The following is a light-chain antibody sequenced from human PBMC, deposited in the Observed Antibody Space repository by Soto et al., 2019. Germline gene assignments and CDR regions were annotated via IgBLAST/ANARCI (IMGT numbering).Light chain of an antibody. CDR1: ESVNNAF. Sequence: ESVLTQSPGPLSLSPGERATLSCRASESVNNAFFAWYQQKPGQAPRLLIYGISNRAAGIPARFSGSGSGTDFTLTISRLEPEDFVVYFCQQYSTFPHTFGQGTKLEVK. V-gene: IGKV3-20*01. CDR2: GIS. CDR3: QQYSTFPHT. J-gene: IGKJ2*01.